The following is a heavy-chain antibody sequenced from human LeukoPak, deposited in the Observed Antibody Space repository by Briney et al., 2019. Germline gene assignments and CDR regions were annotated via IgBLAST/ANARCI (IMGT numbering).Heavy chain of an antibody. CDR1: GFTVSSYA. V-gene: IGHV3-23*01. Sequence: GGSLRLSCAASGFTVSSYAMSWVRQPPGERLEWVSALIGRGGNTSYADSVKCRFTISRDNSTNTLHVQMNSLRAEDTAVYYCAKDLAMYYYDSSGYYHQAQPVDYWGQGTLVTVSS. D-gene: IGHD3-22*01. J-gene: IGHJ4*02. CDR2: LIGRGGNT. CDR3: AKDLAMYYYDSSGYYHQAQPVDY.